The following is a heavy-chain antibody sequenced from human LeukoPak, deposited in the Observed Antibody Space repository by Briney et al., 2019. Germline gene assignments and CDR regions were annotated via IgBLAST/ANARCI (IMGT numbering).Heavy chain of an antibody. CDR3: ARDLVSGGYYMDV. Sequence: SRGSLRLSCAASGFTFSSYSMNWVRQAPGEGLEWVSSISSSSSYIYYADSVKGRFTISRDNAKNSLYLQMNSLRAEDTAVYYCARDLVSGGYYMDVWGKGTTVTVSS. J-gene: IGHJ6*03. CDR2: ISSSSSYI. D-gene: IGHD3-10*01. CDR1: GFTFSSYS. V-gene: IGHV3-21*01.